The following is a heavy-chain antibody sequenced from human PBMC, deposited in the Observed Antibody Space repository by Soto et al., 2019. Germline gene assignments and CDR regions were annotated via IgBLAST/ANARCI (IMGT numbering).Heavy chain of an antibody. Sequence: EVQLLESGGGLVQPGGSLRLSCAASGFTFSSYAMSWVRQAPGKGLEWVSAISGSGGSTYYADCVKGRFTISRDNSKNTLDLQMNSLGAEDTAIYYCAKAGHYYYYYGMDVWGQGTTVTASS. CDR3: AKAGHYYYYYGMDV. V-gene: IGHV3-23*01. CDR1: GFTFSSYA. J-gene: IGHJ6*02. CDR2: ISGSGGST.